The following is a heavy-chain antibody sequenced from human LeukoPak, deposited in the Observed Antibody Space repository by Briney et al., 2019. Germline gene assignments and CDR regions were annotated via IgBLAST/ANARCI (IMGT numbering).Heavy chain of an antibody. CDR1: GFTFSRYW. CDR3: ARSAGSSGWYEGYYLDY. J-gene: IGHJ4*02. D-gene: IGHD6-13*01. V-gene: IGHV3-7*01. Sequence: PGGSLRLSCAASGFTFSRYWMSWVRQAPGKGLEWVANIKQDGSEKYYVDSVKGRFTISRDNAKISLYLQTNSLRAEDTAIYYCARSAGSSGWYEGYYLDYWGQGTLVTVSS. CDR2: IKQDGSEK.